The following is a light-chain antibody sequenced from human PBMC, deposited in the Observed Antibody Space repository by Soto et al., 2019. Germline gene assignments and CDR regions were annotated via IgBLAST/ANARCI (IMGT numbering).Light chain of an antibody. CDR2: GAS. Sequence: IVLTQSPCTLSLYQGERATRSCRASQSVANNFLAWHQQKPGQTPRLLIYGASNRATGIPDRFSGSGSGTDVTLTISILEHEDFGVYYCQQHGRSPITFGEGTRME. J-gene: IGKJ5*01. CDR1: QSVANNF. V-gene: IGKV3-20*01. CDR3: QQHGRSPIT.